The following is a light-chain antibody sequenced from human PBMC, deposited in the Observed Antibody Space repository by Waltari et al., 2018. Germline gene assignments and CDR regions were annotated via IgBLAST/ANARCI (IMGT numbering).Light chain of an antibody. CDR1: QRINNS. Sequence: DIQITQSPSAMSASVVDIFTITCRTNQRINNSLAWFQQKRGTVAKRLIYSASNLQSGVPSRFSGSGSGTEFTLTISGLQPEDFATYYCLQHYTYPLTFGPGTTVDI. J-gene: IGKJ3*01. V-gene: IGKV1-17*03. CDR2: SAS. CDR3: LQHYTYPLT.